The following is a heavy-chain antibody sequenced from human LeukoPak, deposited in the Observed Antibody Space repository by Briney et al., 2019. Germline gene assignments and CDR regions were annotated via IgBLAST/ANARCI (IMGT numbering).Heavy chain of an antibody. CDR3: AKGGYDILTGYHLGNYYYYYYMDV. D-gene: IGHD3-9*01. J-gene: IGHJ6*03. Sequence: GGSLRLSCAASGFTFSSYGMHWVRQAPGKGLEWVAVISYDGSNKYYADSVKGRFTISRDNAKNSLYLQMNSLRAEDTAVYYCAKGGYDILTGYHLGNYYYYYYMDVWGKGTTVTISS. CDR1: GFTFSSYG. CDR2: ISYDGSNK. V-gene: IGHV3-30*18.